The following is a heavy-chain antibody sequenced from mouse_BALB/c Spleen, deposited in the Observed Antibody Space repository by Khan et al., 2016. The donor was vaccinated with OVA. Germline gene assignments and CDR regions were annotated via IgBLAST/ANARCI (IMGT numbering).Heavy chain of an antibody. CDR1: GFSITSFYA. D-gene: IGHD2-3*01. CDR3: ARDGSRYNYAMDY. CDR2: ISYSGST. V-gene: IGHV3-2*02. Sequence: EVQLVESGPGLVKPSQSLSLTCTVSGFSITSFYAWNFIRQFPGHKLELMCFISYSGSTYYIPALKSRISITRDTSKNQFFLQLTSVTTEDTATYYCARDGSRYNYAMDYWGQGTSVTVSS. J-gene: IGHJ4*01.